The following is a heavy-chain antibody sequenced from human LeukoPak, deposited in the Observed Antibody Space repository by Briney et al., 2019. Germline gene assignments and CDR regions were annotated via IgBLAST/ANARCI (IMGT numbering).Heavy chain of an antibody. CDR3: VRDGGVSGYDLLDY. CDR2: KKQDGSKE. Sequence: GGSLRLSCAVCGFTFSNYWMSWVRQAPGRGVEWVAHKKQDGSKEHYMDSVKARFIISRDNAKNSLSLQMDSLRAEDTAVYYCVRDGGVSGYDLLDYWGQGTLVTVSS. J-gene: IGHJ4*02. CDR1: GFTFSNYW. D-gene: IGHD5-12*01. V-gene: IGHV3-7*01.